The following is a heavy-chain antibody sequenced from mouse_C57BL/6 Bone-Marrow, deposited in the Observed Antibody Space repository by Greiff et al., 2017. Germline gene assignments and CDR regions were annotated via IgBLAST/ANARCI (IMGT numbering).Heavy chain of an antibody. V-gene: IGHV5-15*01. CDR1: GFTFSDYG. J-gene: IGHJ2*01. Sequence: EVKVVESGGGLVQPGGSLKLSCAASGFTFSDYGMAWVRQAPRKGPEWVAFISNLAYSIYYADTVTGRFTISREKAKNTLYREVSSLRSEDTAMYYCARQGDGDGFDYWGQGTTLTVAS. D-gene: IGHD2-3*01. CDR2: ISNLAYSI. CDR3: ARQGDGDGFDY.